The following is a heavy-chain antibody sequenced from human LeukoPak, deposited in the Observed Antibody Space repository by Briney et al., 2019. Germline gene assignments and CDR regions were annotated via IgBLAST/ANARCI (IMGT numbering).Heavy chain of an antibody. J-gene: IGHJ4*02. Sequence: PGGSLRFSCATSGFTLSTFGLHWLAQAPGKGREGVAVIRYDVTNKYYADSVKGRFTISRDNSKNMVFLQMNSRRAEDTAVYYCAKVGSVWYQIDYWGQGTLVTVSS. D-gene: IGHD6-19*01. V-gene: IGHV3-30*02. CDR3: AKVGSVWYQIDY. CDR1: GFTLSTFG. CDR2: IRYDVTNK.